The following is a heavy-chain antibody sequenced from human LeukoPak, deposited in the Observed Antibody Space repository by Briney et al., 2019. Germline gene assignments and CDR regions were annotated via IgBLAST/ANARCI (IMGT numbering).Heavy chain of an antibody. Sequence: PSETLSLTCTVSGASISSGGHYWSWVRQHPGKGLEWIGYIYYSGSTYYSPSLRSRVTISVDTSKNQFSLKLSSVTAADTAVYYCARDGRGSGPFDYWGQGTLVTVSS. CDR2: IYYSGST. CDR3: ARDGRGSGPFDY. V-gene: IGHV4-31*03. D-gene: IGHD2-15*01. CDR1: GASISSGGHY. J-gene: IGHJ4*02.